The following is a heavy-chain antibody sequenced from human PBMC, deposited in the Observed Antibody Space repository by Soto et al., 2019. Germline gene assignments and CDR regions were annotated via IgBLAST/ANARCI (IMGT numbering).Heavy chain of an antibody. V-gene: IGHV3-23*01. J-gene: IGHJ4*02. CDR3: AKDLDYFDY. CDR2: VRGSASIT. Sequence: EVQLLESGGGLVQPGGSLRLSCAASGFAFSDYAMNWVLQAPGKGLEWISSVRGSASITYYADSVKGRFTISRDNSKDTLFLQMNSLRAEDTAIYYCAKDLDYFDYWGQGTLVTVSS. CDR1: GFAFSDYA.